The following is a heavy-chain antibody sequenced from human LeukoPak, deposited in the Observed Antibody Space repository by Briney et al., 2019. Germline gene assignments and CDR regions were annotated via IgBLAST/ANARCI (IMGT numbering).Heavy chain of an antibody. V-gene: IGHV3-11*01. Sequence: GGSLRLSCAAAGFTFSDYYMSWIRQPAGKGLEWVSYISSSGTTIYYADSVRGRFTVSRDNAKNSLYLQMDSLSAEDTAVYYCASLRGVNRWGQGTLVTVPS. CDR1: GFTFSDYY. J-gene: IGHJ4*02. CDR2: ISSSGTTI. D-gene: IGHD3-10*01. CDR3: ASLRGVNR.